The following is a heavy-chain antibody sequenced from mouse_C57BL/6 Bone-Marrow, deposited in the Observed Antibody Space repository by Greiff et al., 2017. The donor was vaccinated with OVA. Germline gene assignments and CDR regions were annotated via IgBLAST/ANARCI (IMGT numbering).Heavy chain of an antibody. D-gene: IGHD1-1*01. CDR3: ARLRDGSSYYWYFDV. J-gene: IGHJ1*03. CDR1: GYTFTSYG. V-gene: IGHV1-81*01. CDR2: IYPRSGNT. Sequence: QVHVKQSGAELARPGASVKLSCKASGYTFTSYGISWVKQRTGQGLEWIGEIYPRSGNTYYNEKFKGKATLTADKSSSTAYMELRSLTSEDSAVYFCARLRDGSSYYWYFDVWGTGTTVTVSS.